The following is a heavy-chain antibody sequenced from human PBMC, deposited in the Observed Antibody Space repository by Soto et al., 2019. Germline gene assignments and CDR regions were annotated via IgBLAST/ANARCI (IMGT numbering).Heavy chain of an antibody. Sequence: SETLSLTCTVSGGSISSGDYYWSWIRQPPGKGLEWIGYIYYTGSTNYNPSLQSRVTISVDTSKNRFSLKLSSVTAADTAVYYCARGPRGAYYDILTGYYKPSYFDCWGQGTLVTVSS. V-gene: IGHV4-61*08. CDR3: ARGPRGAYYDILTGYYKPSYFDC. CDR1: GGSISSGDYY. D-gene: IGHD3-9*01. J-gene: IGHJ4*02. CDR2: IYYTGST.